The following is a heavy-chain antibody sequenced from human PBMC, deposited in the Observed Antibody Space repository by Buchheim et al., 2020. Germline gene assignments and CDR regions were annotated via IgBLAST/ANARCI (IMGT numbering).Heavy chain of an antibody. Sequence: QVQLVESGGGAVQPGRSLRLSCAASGFTFSSYGMHWVRQAPGKGLEWVAVTSYDGSNKYYADSVKGRFTISRDNSKNTLFLQMNSLRVEDTAVYYCAKDQEDKAVAGYGTFDYWGQGTL. J-gene: IGHJ4*02. CDR3: AKDQEDKAVAGYGTFDY. V-gene: IGHV3-30*18. CDR1: GFTFSSYG. CDR2: TSYDGSNK. D-gene: IGHD6-19*01.